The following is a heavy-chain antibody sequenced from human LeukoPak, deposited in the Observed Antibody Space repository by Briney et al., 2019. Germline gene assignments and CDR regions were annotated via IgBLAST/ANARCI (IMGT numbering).Heavy chain of an antibody. J-gene: IGHJ4*02. Sequence: SETLSLTCTVSGGSISSGRYYWSWIRQPAGKGLEWIGRMYISGSTNYNPSLKSRVTMSLDTSKNQFSLKLTSVTAADTAVYYCVREAAVTGTAYYFDLWGQGTLVTVSS. CDR2: MYISGST. CDR1: GGSISSGRYY. D-gene: IGHD6-19*01. V-gene: IGHV4-61*02. CDR3: VREAAVTGTAYYFDL.